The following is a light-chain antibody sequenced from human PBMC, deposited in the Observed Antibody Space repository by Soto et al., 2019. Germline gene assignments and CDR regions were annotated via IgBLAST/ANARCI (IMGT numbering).Light chain of an antibody. Sequence: QSVLTQPASASGSPGQSITISCTGTTSDIGAYNFVSWYQQHPGKAPRLMIFEVSNRPSGVSHRFSGSKSYNTASLTISGLQAEDEADYYCSSYTTISPLDVFGTGTQLTVL. CDR1: TSDIGAYNF. CDR3: SSYTTISPLDV. V-gene: IGLV2-14*01. J-gene: IGLJ6*01. CDR2: EVS.